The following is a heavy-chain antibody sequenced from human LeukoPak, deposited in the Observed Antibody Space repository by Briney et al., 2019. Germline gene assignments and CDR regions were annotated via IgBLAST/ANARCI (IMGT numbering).Heavy chain of an antibody. CDR3: ASPAPYCSSTSCYRSDYYYYMDV. J-gene: IGHJ6*03. V-gene: IGHV1-69*01. D-gene: IGHD2-2*02. CDR1: GGTFSSYA. Sequence: ASVKVSCKASGGTFSSYAISWVRQAPGQGLEWMGGIIPIFGTANYAQKFQGRVTITADESTSTAYMELSSLRSEDTAVYYCASPAPYCSSTSCYRSDYYYYMDVWGKGTTVTVSS. CDR2: IIPIFGTA.